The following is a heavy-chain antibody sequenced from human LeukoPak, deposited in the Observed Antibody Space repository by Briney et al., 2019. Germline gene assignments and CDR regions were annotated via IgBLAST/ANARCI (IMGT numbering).Heavy chain of an antibody. CDR3: TRLRPSTNHALDS. J-gene: IGHJ4*02. V-gene: IGHV4-4*07. CDR2: ICTSGST. Sequence: SETLSLTCTVSGGSISTYCWSWIRQPAGKGLEWIGHICTSGSTNYNPSLKSRVTMSVDTSNNEFSLKLNSVTAADTAVYYCTRLRPSTNHALDSWGQGTLVTVSS. D-gene: IGHD1-14*01. CDR1: GGSISTYC.